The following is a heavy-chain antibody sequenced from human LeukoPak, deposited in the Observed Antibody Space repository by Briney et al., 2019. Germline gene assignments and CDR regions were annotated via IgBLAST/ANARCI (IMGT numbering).Heavy chain of an antibody. Sequence: GGSLRLSCAASGFTFSSYWMSWVRQAPGKGLEWVANIKQDGSEKYYVDSVKGRFTISRDNAKNSLYLQMNSLRAEDTAVYYCAKEGGKGSGWPFYYYYMDVWGKGTTVTVSS. CDR3: AKEGGKGSGWPFYYYYMDV. CDR2: IKQDGSEK. D-gene: IGHD6-19*01. J-gene: IGHJ6*03. CDR1: GFTFSSYW. V-gene: IGHV3-7*01.